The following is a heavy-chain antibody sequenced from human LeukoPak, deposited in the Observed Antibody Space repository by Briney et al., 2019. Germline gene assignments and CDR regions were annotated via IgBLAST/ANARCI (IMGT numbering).Heavy chain of an antibody. J-gene: IGHJ5*02. D-gene: IGHD3-16*01. CDR1: GFTFSSYA. CDR3: GKEGGA. Sequence: QPGGSLRLSCAASGFTFSSYAMTWVRQAPGKGLEWVSGISGTSGSTYYADFLEGRFTIARDNSKDMVYLQMNSLKVEDTAIYYCGKEGGAWGQGTKVTVSS. CDR2: ISGTSGST. V-gene: IGHV3-23*01.